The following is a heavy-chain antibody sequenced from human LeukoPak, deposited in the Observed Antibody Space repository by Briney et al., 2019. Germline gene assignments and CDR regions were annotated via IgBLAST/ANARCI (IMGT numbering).Heavy chain of an antibody. V-gene: IGHV3-23*01. Sequence: GGSLRLSCAASGFTFSSYWMSWVRQAPGKGLEWVSAISGSGGSTYYADSVKGRFTISRDNSKNTLYLQMNSLRAEDTAVYYCAKGGYCSGGSCYLSDAFDIWGQGTMVTVSS. J-gene: IGHJ3*02. CDR1: GFTFSSYW. D-gene: IGHD2-15*01. CDR3: AKGGYCSGGSCYLSDAFDI. CDR2: ISGSGGST.